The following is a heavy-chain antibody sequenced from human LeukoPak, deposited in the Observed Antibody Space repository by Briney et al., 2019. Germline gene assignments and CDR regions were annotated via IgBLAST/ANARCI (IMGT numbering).Heavy chain of an antibody. D-gene: IGHD6-13*01. J-gene: IGHJ3*02. V-gene: IGHV3-49*04. CDR3: TRVFGQYSSSWYGGAFDI. CDR2: IRSKAYGGTT. CDR1: GFTFNSCA. Sequence: GSLRLSCAASGFTFNSCAMSWVRQAPGKGLEWVGFIRSKAYGGTTEYAASVKGRFTISRDDSKSIAYLQMNSLKTEDTAVYYCTRVFGQYSSSWYGGAFDIWGQGTMVTVSS.